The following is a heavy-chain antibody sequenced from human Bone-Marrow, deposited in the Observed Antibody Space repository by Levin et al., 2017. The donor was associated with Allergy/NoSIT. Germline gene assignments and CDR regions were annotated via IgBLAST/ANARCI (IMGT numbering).Heavy chain of an antibody. D-gene: IGHD6-19*01. CDR2: IYSGGST. Sequence: SSETLSLTCAASGFTVSSNYMTWVRQAPGKGLEWVSVIYSGGSTYYADSVKGRFTISRDNSKNTLYLQMNSLRAEDTAVYYCARDFKQGSGFDYWGQGTLVTVSS. CDR1: GFTVSSNY. CDR3: ARDFKQGSGFDY. J-gene: IGHJ4*02. V-gene: IGHV3-53*01.